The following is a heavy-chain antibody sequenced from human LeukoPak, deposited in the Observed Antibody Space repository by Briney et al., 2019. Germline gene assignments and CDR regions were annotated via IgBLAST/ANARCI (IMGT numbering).Heavy chain of an antibody. J-gene: IGHJ3*02. CDR3: ASQRSYYYDSSGYYSDAFDI. CDR2: IYTSEST. D-gene: IGHD3-22*01. CDR1: GGSISSYY. V-gene: IGHV4-4*09. Sequence: PSETLSLTCTVSGGSISSYYWSWIRQPPGKALEWIGYIYTSESTNYNPSLKSRVTISVDTSKNQFSLKLSSVTAADTAVYYCASQRSYYYDSSGYYSDAFDIWGQGTMVTVSS.